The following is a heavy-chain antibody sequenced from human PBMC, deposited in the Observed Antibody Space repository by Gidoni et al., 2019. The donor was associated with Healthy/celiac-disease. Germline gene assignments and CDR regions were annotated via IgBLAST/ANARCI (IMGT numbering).Heavy chain of an antibody. V-gene: IGHV1-3*01. CDR3: ARGDPYYDSSGYPTD. D-gene: IGHD3-22*01. J-gene: IGHJ4*02. Sequence: QVQLVQSGAAVKKPGASVKVSCKASGYTFTSYAMHWVRQAPGQRLEWMGWINAGNGNTKYSQKFQGRVTITRDTSASTAYMELSSLRAEDTAVYYCARGDPYYDSSGYPTDWGQGTLVTVSS. CDR1: GYTFTSYA. CDR2: INAGNGNT.